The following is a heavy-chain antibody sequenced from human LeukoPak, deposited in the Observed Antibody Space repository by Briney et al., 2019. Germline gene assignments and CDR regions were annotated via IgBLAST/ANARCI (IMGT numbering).Heavy chain of an antibody. D-gene: IGHD6-19*01. V-gene: IGHV3-53*01. CDR2: IYSGVST. CDR1: GFTVSSIY. J-gene: IGHJ3*02. CDR3: ATTIAVAGTILDDAFDI. Sequence: GGSLRLSCAASGFTVSSIYMSWVRQAPGKGLEWVSVIYSGVSTYYADSAKGRFTISRDNSKNTLYLQMNSLRAEDTAVYYCATTIAVAGTILDDAFDIWGQGTMVTVSS.